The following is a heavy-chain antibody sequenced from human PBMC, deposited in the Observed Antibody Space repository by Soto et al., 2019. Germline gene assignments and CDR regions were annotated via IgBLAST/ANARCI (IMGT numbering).Heavy chain of an antibody. CDR2: IIPIFGTA. D-gene: IGHD2-2*01. V-gene: IGHV1-69*13. CDR3: ASDGSTPIWSSGPFDY. Sequence: SLKLSCKASGGTFSSYAISWVRQAPGQGLEWMGGIIPIFGTANYAHKYQGRVTITADESTSTAKMELSSMRSEDTAVYLCASDGSTPIWSSGPFDYWGHGTLVTV. J-gene: IGHJ4*01. CDR1: GGTFSSYA.